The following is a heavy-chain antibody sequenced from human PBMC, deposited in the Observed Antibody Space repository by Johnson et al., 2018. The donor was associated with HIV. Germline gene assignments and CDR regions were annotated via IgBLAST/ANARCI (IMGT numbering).Heavy chain of an antibody. V-gene: IGHV3-74*02. Sequence: VQLVESGGGLVQPGGSLRLSCAASGFTFSSYWMHWVRQAPGKGLVWVSRINSDGSSTSYADSVKGRFTISRDNSKNTLYLQMNSLRAEDTAVYYCASVPMIVVLDGAFDIWGQGTMVTVSS. J-gene: IGHJ3*02. CDR1: GFTFSSYW. CDR2: INSDGSST. D-gene: IGHD3-22*01. CDR3: ASVPMIVVLDGAFDI.